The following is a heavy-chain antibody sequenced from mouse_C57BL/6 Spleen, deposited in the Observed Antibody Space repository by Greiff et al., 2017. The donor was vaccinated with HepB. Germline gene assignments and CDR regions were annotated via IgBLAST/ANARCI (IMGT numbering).Heavy chain of an antibody. D-gene: IGHD4-1*01. CDR2: IDPSDSYT. CDR1: GYTFTSYW. J-gene: IGHJ2*01. CDR3: AELGREDY. Sequence: VQLQQPGAELVRPGTSVKLSCKASGYTFTSYWMHWVKQRPGQGLEWIGVIDPSDSYTNYNQKFKGKATLTVDTSSSTAYMQLSSLTSEDSAVYYCAELGREDYWGQGTTLTVSS. V-gene: IGHV1-59*01.